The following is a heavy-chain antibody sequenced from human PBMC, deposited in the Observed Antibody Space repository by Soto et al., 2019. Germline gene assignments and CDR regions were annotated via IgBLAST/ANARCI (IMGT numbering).Heavy chain of an antibody. CDR1: GFTVSSNY. Sequence: EVQLVESGGGLIQPGGSLRLSCAASGFTVSSNYMSWVRQAPGKGLEWVSVIYSGGSKYYADSVKGRFTISRDNSKNTLDLQMNSLRADDTDVYYCARETRIAARPTRYSYYCMDVWGQGTTGTFSS. D-gene: IGHD6-6*01. CDR3: ARETRIAARPTRYSYYCMDV. J-gene: IGHJ6*02. V-gene: IGHV3-53*01. CDR2: IYSGGSK.